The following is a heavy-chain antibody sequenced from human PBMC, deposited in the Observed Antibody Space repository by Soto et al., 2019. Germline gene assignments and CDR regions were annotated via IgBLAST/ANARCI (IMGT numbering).Heavy chain of an antibody. V-gene: IGHV4-59*01. D-gene: IGHD3-22*01. Sequence: SETLSLTCSVSGNSLRSYHWSWIRQFPGKGLEWIAYIYYSGSTNYNPSLKSRVSISVDTSKNRFSLKLTSVTAADAAIYYCASGPANYYDSSGFENYFQYWGQGTLVTVSS. CDR2: IYYSGST. CDR3: ASGPANYYDSSGFENYFQY. J-gene: IGHJ4*02. CDR1: GNSLRSYH.